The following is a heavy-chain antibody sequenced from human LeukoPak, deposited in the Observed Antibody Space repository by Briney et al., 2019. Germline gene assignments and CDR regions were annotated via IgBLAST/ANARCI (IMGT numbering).Heavy chain of an antibody. CDR1: GGSFSGYY. J-gene: IGHJ4*02. D-gene: IGHD3-22*01. Sequence: SETLSLTCAVYGGSFSGYYWTWICQPPGKGLEWIGEINHSGNTNYNPSLKSRVAISVDTSKNQFSLKLSSVIAADTAMYYCARSKDGSGFAAYWGQGTQVTVSS. V-gene: IGHV4-34*01. CDR3: ARSKDGSGFAAY. CDR2: INHSGNT.